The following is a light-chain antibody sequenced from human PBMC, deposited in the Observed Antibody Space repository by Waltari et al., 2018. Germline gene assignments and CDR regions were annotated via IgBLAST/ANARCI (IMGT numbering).Light chain of an antibody. Sequence: QSVLTQPPSASGTPGPRVTISCSGSNSNSGSNTVNWYQQLPGTAPKLLLYSNNQRPSGVPARFSGSKSGTSASLAISGRQSEDEADYYCAAWDDSLNVLYVFGTGTKVTVL. CDR3: AAWDDSLNVLYV. J-gene: IGLJ1*01. CDR1: NSNSGSNT. V-gene: IGLV1-44*01. CDR2: SNN.